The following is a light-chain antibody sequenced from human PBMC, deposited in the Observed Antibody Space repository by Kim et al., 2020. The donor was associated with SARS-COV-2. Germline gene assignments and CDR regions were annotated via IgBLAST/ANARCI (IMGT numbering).Light chain of an antibody. CDR3: HQYGTSPYT. Sequence: LSPRERATLSCRAGQSVYSSYLAWYQQKPGQAPRLLIYGASSRATGIPDRFSGSESGTDFTLTISRLEPEDFAVYYCHQYGTSPYTFGQGTKLEI. V-gene: IGKV3-20*01. J-gene: IGKJ2*01. CDR1: QSVYSSY. CDR2: GAS.